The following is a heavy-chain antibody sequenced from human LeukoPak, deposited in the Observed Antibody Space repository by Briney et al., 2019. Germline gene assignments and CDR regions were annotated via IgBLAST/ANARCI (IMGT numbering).Heavy chain of an antibody. Sequence: LRLSCAASGFTFSSYAMSWIRQPPGKGLEWIGYIYYSGSTYYNPSLKSRVTISVDTSKNQFSLKLSSVTAADTAVYYCARVRLSTIFGVVIISHIDYWGQGTLVTVSS. CDR1: GFTFSSYA. V-gene: IGHV4-30-4*08. J-gene: IGHJ4*02. D-gene: IGHD3-3*01. CDR3: ARVRLSTIFGVVIISHIDY. CDR2: IYYSGST.